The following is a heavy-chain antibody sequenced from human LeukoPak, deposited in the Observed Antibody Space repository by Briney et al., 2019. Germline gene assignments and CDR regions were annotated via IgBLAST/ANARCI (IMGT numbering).Heavy chain of an antibody. J-gene: IGHJ4*02. CDR3: ARGQRV. CDR2: INHSGST. Sequence: PSETLSLTCTVSGGSINSTTFYWGWIRQPPGKGLEWIGEINHSGSTNYNPSLKSRVTISVDTSKNQFSLKLSSVTAADTAVYYCARGQRVWGQGTLVTVSS. D-gene: IGHD6-25*01. CDR1: GGSINSTTFY. V-gene: IGHV4-39*07.